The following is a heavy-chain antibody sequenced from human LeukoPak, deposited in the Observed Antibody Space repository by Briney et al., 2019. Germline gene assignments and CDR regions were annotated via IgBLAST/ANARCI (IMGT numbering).Heavy chain of an antibody. CDR1: GYTFTGYY. J-gene: IGHJ3*02. CDR3: ARDGLASIGLDM. V-gene: IGHV1-2*02. D-gene: IGHD6-13*01. Sequence: ASVKVSCKASGYTFTGYYMHWVRQAPGQGLEWMGWINPNGGGTNYAQKFQGRVTMTRDTSISTAYMTLSALRSDDTAVYYCARDGLASIGLDMWGQGTVVTVSS. CDR2: INPNGGGT.